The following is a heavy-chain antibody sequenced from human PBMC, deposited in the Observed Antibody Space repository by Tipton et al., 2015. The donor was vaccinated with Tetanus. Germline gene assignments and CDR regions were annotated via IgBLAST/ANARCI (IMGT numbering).Heavy chain of an antibody. D-gene: IGHD1-1*01. CDR1: GFTFSSYA. Sequence: SLRLSCTASGFTFSSYAMHWVRQAPGKGLEWVSYISRSGTNIHYADSVKGRFTVSRDNAKNSLYLQMNGLRFEDTAVYYCARDIDVPGTTLYFDYWGQGTLVTVSS. J-gene: IGHJ4*02. CDR2: ISRSGTNI. CDR3: ARDIDVPGTTLYFDY. V-gene: IGHV3-48*03.